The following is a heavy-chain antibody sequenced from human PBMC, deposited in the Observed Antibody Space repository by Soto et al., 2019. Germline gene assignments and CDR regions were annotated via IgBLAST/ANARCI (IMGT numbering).Heavy chain of an antibody. V-gene: IGHV3-23*01. D-gene: IGHD5-18*01. CDR3: AKDLRLVDTAMELGFDY. Sequence: GGSLRLSCAASGFTFSSYAMSWVRQAPGKGLEWVSAISGSGGSTYYTDSVKGRFTISRDNSKNTLYLQMNSLRAEDTAVYYCAKDLRLVDTAMELGFDYWGQGTLVTVSS. CDR2: ISGSGGST. J-gene: IGHJ4*02. CDR1: GFTFSSYA.